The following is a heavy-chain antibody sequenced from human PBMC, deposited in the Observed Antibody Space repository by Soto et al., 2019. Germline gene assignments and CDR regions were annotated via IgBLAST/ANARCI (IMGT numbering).Heavy chain of an antibody. CDR2: ISYDGRTK. CDR3: AKLAYDDSGSTNPHFDH. CDR1: GFTFSSYA. D-gene: IGHD3-22*01. V-gene: IGHV3-30*18. Sequence: GGSLRLSCAASGFTFSSYAMHWVRQAPGKGLEWVAVISYDGRTKYYVDSLKGRFTISRDNSKSALYLQMTSLRAEDTAIYYCAKLAYDDSGSTNPHFDHWGQGTPVTVYS. J-gene: IGHJ4*02.